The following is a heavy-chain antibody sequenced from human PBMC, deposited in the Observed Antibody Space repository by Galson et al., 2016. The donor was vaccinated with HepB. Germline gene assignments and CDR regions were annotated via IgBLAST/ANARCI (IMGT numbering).Heavy chain of an antibody. V-gene: IGHV3-23*01. Sequence: SLRLSCAASGFTFSSYAMGWLRRAPGKGLEWVATISTAGGYAYYADSVKGRLTISRDNSKNTLYLQINSLRAEDTAIYYCAKRSPYYFDYWGQGTQVTVSS. CDR2: ISTAGGYA. CDR1: GFTFSSYA. D-gene: IGHD3-10*01. J-gene: IGHJ4*02. CDR3: AKRSPYYFDY.